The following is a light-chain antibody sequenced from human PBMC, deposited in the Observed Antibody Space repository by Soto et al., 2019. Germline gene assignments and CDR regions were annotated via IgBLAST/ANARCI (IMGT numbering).Light chain of an antibody. CDR3: QQYNNWPPYT. J-gene: IGKJ2*01. Sequence: EIVMTQSPATLSVSPGERATLSCRASQSVSSNLAWYQQKPGQAPRLLIYGASTRATGIPARFSGSGSGTAFTLPISSLQSEDFAVYYCQQYNNWPPYTFGQGPKLEIK. V-gene: IGKV3-15*01. CDR1: QSVSSN. CDR2: GAS.